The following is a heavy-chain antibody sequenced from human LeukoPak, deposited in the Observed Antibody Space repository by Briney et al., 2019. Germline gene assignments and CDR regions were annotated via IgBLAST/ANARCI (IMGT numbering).Heavy chain of an antibody. Sequence: GGSLRLSCAASGFTFSNYAMSWVRQAPGRGLEWVSAISGSGGSTYYADSVKGRFTISRDNSQNTLHLQMNSLRAEDTAVYYCAKGLLEWLLTYMDVWGKGTTVTVSS. CDR3: AKGLLEWLLTYMDV. V-gene: IGHV3-23*01. CDR1: GFTFSNYA. D-gene: IGHD3-3*01. J-gene: IGHJ6*03. CDR2: ISGSGGST.